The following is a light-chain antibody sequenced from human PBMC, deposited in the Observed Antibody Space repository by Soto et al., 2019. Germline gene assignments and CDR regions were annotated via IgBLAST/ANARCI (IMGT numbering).Light chain of an antibody. J-gene: IGKJ3*01. Sequence: IVMTQSPAALSVSPGENATLSCTASQSVGTNLAWYQQNPGQAPRLLIYATSTRASGIPVRFSGSGSGTVFTLTISSLQSEDFAVYYCQQYNKWPPDYTFGPGTKVDL. CDR2: ATS. CDR3: QQYNKWPPDYT. V-gene: IGKV3D-15*01. CDR1: QSVGTN.